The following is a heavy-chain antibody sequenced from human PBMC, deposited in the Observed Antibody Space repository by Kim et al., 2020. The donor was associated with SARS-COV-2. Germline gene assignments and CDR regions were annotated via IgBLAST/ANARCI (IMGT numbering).Heavy chain of an antibody. CDR1: GYTFTSYA. Sequence: ASVKVSCKASGYTFTSYAMHWVRQAPGQRLEWMGWINAGNGNTKYSQKFQGRVTITRDTSASTAYMELSSLRSEDTAVYYCARVDAVAAHGYYYYGMDVWGQGTTVTVSS. CDR3: ARVDAVAAHGYYYYGMDV. CDR2: INAGNGNT. J-gene: IGHJ6*02. D-gene: IGHD2-15*01. V-gene: IGHV1-3*01.